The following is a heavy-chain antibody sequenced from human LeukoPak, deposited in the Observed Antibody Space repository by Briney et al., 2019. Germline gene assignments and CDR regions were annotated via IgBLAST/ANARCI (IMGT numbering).Heavy chain of an antibody. Sequence: ASVKVSCKASGYTFTGYYMHWVRQAPGQGLEWMGWINPNSGGTNYAQKFQGRVTMTRDTSISTAYMELSRLRSVDTAVYYCARDFGSIDAFDIWGQGTMVTVSS. CDR3: ARDFGSIDAFDI. J-gene: IGHJ3*02. V-gene: IGHV1-2*02. D-gene: IGHD1-26*01. CDR2: INPNSGGT. CDR1: GYTFTGYY.